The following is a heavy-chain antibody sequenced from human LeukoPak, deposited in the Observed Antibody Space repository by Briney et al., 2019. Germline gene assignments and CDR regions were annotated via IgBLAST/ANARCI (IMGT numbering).Heavy chain of an antibody. D-gene: IGHD3-10*01. J-gene: IGHJ4*02. CDR3: AGNYYGSGSYYSEDRY. V-gene: IGHV4-59*08. CDR2: IYFSGST. CDR1: GGSISSYY. Sequence: SGTFFLTCTVSGGSISSYYWSWVRQPPGEGPEWVGGIYFSGSTNYNPSLKSRVTISVDTSKNQFSLKLSSVTAADTAVYYCAGNYYGSGSYYSEDRYWGQGTLVTVSS.